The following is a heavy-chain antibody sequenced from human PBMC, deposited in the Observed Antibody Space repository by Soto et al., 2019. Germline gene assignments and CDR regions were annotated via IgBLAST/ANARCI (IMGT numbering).Heavy chain of an antibody. V-gene: IGHV4-59*08. J-gene: IGHJ6*03. D-gene: IGHD3-3*01. CDR3: ASGGDDLPLPLARQITYFYYMDV. CDR1: GGSISTKF. CDR2: VYNIGET. Sequence: SETLSLTCKISGGSISTKFWTWVRQAPGKGLEWIGYVYNIGETDYNPSLKSRVTMSVDASKNQFSLKLSSVTAADTATYYCASGGDDLPLPLARQITYFYYMDVWGKGTTVTVSS.